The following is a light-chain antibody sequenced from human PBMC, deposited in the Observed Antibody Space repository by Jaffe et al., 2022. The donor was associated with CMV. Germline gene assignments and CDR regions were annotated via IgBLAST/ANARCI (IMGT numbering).Light chain of an antibody. Sequence: EIVLTQSPGTLSLSPGERATLSCRASQSVPSRYLAWYQQKPGQAPRLLIYGSSSRATGIPDRFSGSGSGADFTLTINRLEPEDFAVYYCQQYGSSPWTFGQGTKVEIK. CDR1: QSVPSRY. J-gene: IGKJ1*01. CDR3: QQYGSSPWT. V-gene: IGKV3-20*01. CDR2: GSS.